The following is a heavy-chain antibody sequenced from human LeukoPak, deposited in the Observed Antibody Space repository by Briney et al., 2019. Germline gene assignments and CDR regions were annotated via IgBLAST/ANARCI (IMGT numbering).Heavy chain of an antibody. Sequence: GGSLRLSCAASGFTFSSYAMSWVRQAPGKGLEWVSVISGSGSTTYYADSVKGRFIISRDNSKNTLYLQMNSLRAEDTAVYYCAKGLTSSSWYEDYYYGMDVWGQGTTVTVSS. J-gene: IGHJ6*02. CDR2: ISGSGSTT. CDR3: AKGLTSSSWYEDYYYGMDV. D-gene: IGHD6-13*01. CDR1: GFTFSSYA. V-gene: IGHV3-23*01.